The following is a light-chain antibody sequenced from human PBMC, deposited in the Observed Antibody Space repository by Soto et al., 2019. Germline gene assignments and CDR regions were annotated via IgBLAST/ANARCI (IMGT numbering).Light chain of an antibody. Sequence: EIVLTQSPATLSLSPGERATLSCRASQSVSSYLAWYQQKPGQAPRLLIYDASNRAAGVPARFSGSGSGTDFPLTISSLEPEDVVVYYCQQRSNWPPLTFGGGTKVEI. V-gene: IGKV3-11*01. CDR3: QQRSNWPPLT. CDR1: QSVSSY. CDR2: DAS. J-gene: IGKJ4*01.